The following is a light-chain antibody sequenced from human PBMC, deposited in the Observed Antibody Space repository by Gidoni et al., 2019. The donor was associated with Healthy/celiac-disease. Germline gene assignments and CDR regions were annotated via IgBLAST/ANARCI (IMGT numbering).Light chain of an antibody. CDR3: SSYTSSSTLV. J-gene: IGLJ2*01. CDR1: GSYVGGYNY. V-gene: IGLV2-14*01. Sequence: QSALTQPASVSGSPGQSITISCTGPGSYVGGYNYVSWYQQHPGKAPKLMIYEVSNRPSGVSNRFSGSKSGNTASLTISGLQAEDEADYYCSSYTSSSTLVFGGGTKLTVL. CDR2: EVS.